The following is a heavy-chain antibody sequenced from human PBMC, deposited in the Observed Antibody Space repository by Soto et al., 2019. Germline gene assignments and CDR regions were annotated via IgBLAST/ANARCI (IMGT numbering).Heavy chain of an antibody. V-gene: IGHV1-69*06. CDR3: ARDQGRRIAARGWFDP. D-gene: IGHD6-6*01. J-gene: IGHJ5*02. CDR2: IIPIFGTA. Sequence: SVKVSCRASGGTFSSDAISWVRQAPGQGLEWMGGIIPIFGTANYAQKFQGRVTITADKSTSTAYMELSSLRSEDTAVYYCARDQGRRIAARGWFDPWGQGTLVTVPQ. CDR1: GGTFSSDA.